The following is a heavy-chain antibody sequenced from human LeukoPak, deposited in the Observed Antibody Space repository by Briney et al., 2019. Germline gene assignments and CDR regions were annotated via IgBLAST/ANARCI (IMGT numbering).Heavy chain of an antibody. Sequence: ASVKVSCKASGYTFTSYYMHWVRQAPGQGLEWMGIINPSGGSTSYAQKFQGRVTMTRDTSTSTVYMELSSVTAADTAVYYCAGDYYDSSGPLWGFDPWGQGTLVTVSS. CDR2: INPSGGST. CDR1: GYTFTSYY. D-gene: IGHD3-22*01. V-gene: IGHV1-46*01. J-gene: IGHJ5*02. CDR3: AGDYYDSSGPLWGFDP.